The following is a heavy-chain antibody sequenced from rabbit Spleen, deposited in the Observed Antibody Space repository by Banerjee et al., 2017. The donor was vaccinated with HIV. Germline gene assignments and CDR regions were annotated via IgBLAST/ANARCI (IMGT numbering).Heavy chain of an antibody. Sequence: QEQLEESGGDLVKPEGSLTLTCTASGFSFSSSYWICWVRQAPGKGLEWIACIVTGLDYPYFATWAKGRFTISKTSSTTVTLQLTRLTAADTATYFCARDTSSSFSSYGMDLWGQGTLVTVS. CDR1: GFSFSSSYW. CDR2: IVTGLDYP. D-gene: IGHD1-1*01. V-gene: IGHV1S45*01. J-gene: IGHJ6*01. CDR3: ARDTSSSFSSYGMDL.